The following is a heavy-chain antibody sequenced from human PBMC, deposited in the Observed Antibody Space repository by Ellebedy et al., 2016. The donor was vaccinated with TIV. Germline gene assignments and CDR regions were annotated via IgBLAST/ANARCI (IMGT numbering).Heavy chain of an antibody. V-gene: IGHV3-66*01. CDR3: ARIRGGTGQYGMDV. Sequence: GGSLRLSCAASGFTFSSYWMSWVRQAPGKGLEWVSVIHSGGSAYYADSVRGRFTISRDNSKNAIYLQMNSLRTEDTAVFYCARIRGGTGQYGMDVWGQGTTVTVSS. D-gene: IGHD1-1*01. CDR2: IHSGGSA. CDR1: GFTFSSYW. J-gene: IGHJ6*02.